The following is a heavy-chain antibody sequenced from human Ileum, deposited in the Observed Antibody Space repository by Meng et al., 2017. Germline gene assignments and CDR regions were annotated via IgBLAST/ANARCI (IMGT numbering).Heavy chain of an antibody. Sequence: EVQLLVSGGGLVQLGGSLRLSCAAAGFSFSSYSMNWVRQAPGKGLEWVSIIYGGGTTTYYADSVRGRFTVSRDDSKNTLYLQMSRLRAEDTAMYYCAKDRVVDGLFELDFWGRGTLVTVSS. CDR2: IYGGGTTT. CDR3: AKDRVVDGLFELDF. CDR1: GFSFSSYS. J-gene: IGHJ4*02. V-gene: IGHV3-23*03. D-gene: IGHD5-24*01.